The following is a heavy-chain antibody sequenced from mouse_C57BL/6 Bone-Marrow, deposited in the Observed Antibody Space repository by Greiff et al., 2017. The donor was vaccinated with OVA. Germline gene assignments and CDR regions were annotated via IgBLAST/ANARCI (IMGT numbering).Heavy chain of an antibody. CDR3: ARRGYGSSYVCAD. CDR1: GYTFTDYY. Sequence: VQLQQSGAELVRPGASVKLSCKASGYTFTDYYINWVKQRPGQGLEWIARIYPGSGNTYYNEKFKGKATLTAEKSYSPAYWQLSSLTSEDSAVYFGARRGYGSSYVCADWGQGTLVTVSA. J-gene: IGHJ3*01. D-gene: IGHD1-1*01. V-gene: IGHV1-76*01. CDR2: IYPGSGNT.